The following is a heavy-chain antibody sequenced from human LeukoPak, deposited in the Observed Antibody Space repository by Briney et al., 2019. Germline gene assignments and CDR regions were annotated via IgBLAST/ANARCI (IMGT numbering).Heavy chain of an antibody. CDR3: AKDIVNVVSMSWFTCDY. CDR1: GFSFSTSG. CDR2: IRYDGSNT. Sequence: GGSLRLSCAASGFSFSTSGMHWVRQAPGKGLEWVAFIRYDGSNTYYADSVKGRFTISRDNSLNTLYLQMNSLRPEDRAVYYCAKDIVNVVSMSWFTCDYWGQGTQVIVSS. J-gene: IGHJ4*02. D-gene: IGHD2-21*01. V-gene: IGHV3-30*02.